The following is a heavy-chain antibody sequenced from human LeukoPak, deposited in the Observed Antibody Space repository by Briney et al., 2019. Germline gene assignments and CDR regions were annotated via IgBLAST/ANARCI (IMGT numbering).Heavy chain of an antibody. CDR3: ARQINRGYSYGYQHPFDY. D-gene: IGHD5-18*01. J-gene: IGHJ4*02. Sequence: GGSLRLSCAASGFTFSSYDMHWVRQATGKGLEWVSAIGTAGGTYYPGSVKGRFTISRENAKNSLYLQMNSLRAGDTAVYYCARQINRGYSYGYQHPFDYWGQGTLVTVSS. CDR1: GFTFSSYD. CDR2: IGTAGGT. V-gene: IGHV3-13*04.